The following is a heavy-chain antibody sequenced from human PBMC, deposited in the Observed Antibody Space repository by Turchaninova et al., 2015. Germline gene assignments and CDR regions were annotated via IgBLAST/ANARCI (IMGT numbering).Heavy chain of an antibody. CDR2: VYHSGST. D-gene: IGHD1/OR15-1a*01. V-gene: IGHV4-38-2*01. CDR3: ARSGGSGTPFDS. J-gene: IGHJ4*02. Sequence: QVQLQESGPGLVKPAEPLSLHSALSAYSISSGYYWGWIRRAPGQGLEWLGSVYHSGSTYYNPSLKSRVTISVDTSKNQFSLKVSSVTAADTAIYYCARSGGSGTPFDSWGQGTLVTVSS. CDR1: AYSISSGYY.